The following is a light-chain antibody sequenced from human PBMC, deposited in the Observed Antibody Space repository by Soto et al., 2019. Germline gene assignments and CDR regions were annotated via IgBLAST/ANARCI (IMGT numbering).Light chain of an antibody. J-gene: IGKJ4*01. V-gene: IGKV1-5*01. CDR3: QQYNSYSVT. CDR2: DAS. CDR1: QNIRNW. Sequence: GDSVTITCRASQNIRNWLAWYQQKPGKAPNPLIYDASSLKSGVPARFSGSGSGTEFTLTISSLQPDDFATYYCQQYNSYSVTFGGGTKVDIK.